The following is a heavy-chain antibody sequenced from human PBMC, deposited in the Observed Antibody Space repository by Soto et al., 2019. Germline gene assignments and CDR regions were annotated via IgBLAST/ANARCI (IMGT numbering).Heavy chain of an antibody. CDR3: AKDRLIWSSSWLTDY. Sequence: PGGSLRLSCAASGFTFSSYAMSWVRQAPGKGLEWVSAISGSGGSTYYADSVKGRFTISRDNSKNTLYLQMNSLRAEDTAVYYCAKDRLIWSSSWLTDYWGQGTLVTVSS. D-gene: IGHD6-13*01. V-gene: IGHV3-23*01. CDR1: GFTFSSYA. J-gene: IGHJ4*02. CDR2: ISGSGGST.